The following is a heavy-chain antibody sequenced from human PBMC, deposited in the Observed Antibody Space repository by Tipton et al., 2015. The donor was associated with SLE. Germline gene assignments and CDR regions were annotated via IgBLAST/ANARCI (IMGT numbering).Heavy chain of an antibody. V-gene: IGHV3-23*03. CDR3: ARELLPLYGMDV. CDR2: IYSGGST. CDR1: GFTFSSYA. D-gene: IGHD2/OR15-2a*01. Sequence: SLRLSCAASGFTFSSYAMSWVRQAPGKGLEWVSVIYSGGSTWYADSVKGRFTISRDNSKNTLYLQMNSLRAEDTAVYYCARELLPLYGMDVWGQGTTVTVSS. J-gene: IGHJ6*02.